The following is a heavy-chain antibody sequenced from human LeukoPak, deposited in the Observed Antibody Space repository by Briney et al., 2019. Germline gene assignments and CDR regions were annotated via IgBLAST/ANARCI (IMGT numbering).Heavy chain of an antibody. D-gene: IGHD2-21*02. Sequence: PGGSLRPSCAASGFTFTTYWMHWVRQAPGKGLVWVARISSVGSTTTYADSVKGRFTISRDNAKNTLYVQMNSLRAEDTAVYYCARGSRNAYCGGDCYSDAFDIWGQGTMVTVSS. CDR2: ISSVGSTT. V-gene: IGHV3-74*01. CDR3: ARGSRNAYCGGDCYSDAFDI. CDR1: GFTFTTYW. J-gene: IGHJ3*02.